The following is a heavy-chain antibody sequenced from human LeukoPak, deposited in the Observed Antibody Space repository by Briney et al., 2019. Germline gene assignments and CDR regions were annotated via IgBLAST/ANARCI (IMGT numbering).Heavy chain of an antibody. D-gene: IGHD6-13*01. CDR2: ISSSSSYI. V-gene: IGHV3-21*01. Sequence: GGSLRLSCAASGFTFSSYSMNWVRQAPGKGLEWVSSISSSSSYIYYADSVKGRFTISRDNAKNSLYLQMNSLRAEDTAVYYCARGEYGIEAAGNDYWGQGTLVTVSS. CDR3: ARGEYGIEAAGNDY. J-gene: IGHJ4*02. CDR1: GFTFSSYS.